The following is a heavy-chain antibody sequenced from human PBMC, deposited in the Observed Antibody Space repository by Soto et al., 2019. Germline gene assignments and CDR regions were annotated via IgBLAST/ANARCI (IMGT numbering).Heavy chain of an antibody. CDR3: ARAGDYYGMDV. J-gene: IGHJ6*02. Sequence: SETLSLTCAVSGGSISSGGYSWSWIRQPPGKGLEWIGYIYHSGSTYYNPSLKSRVTISVDRSKNQFSLKLSSVTAADTAVYYCARAGDYYGMDVWGQGTTVTVYS. D-gene: IGHD3-10*01. V-gene: IGHV4-30-2*01. CDR2: IYHSGST. CDR1: GGSISSGGYS.